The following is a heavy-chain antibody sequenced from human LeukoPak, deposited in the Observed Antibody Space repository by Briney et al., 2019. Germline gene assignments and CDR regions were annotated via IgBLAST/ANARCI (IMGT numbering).Heavy chain of an antibody. J-gene: IGHJ4*01. Sequence: GGSLRLSCAASGFTFSNSAMNWVRQAPGKWLEWVSSINDVGSHIYYADSVRGRFTISRDNAKTSVYLQMNNLRPEDTAVYYCARDATYYLRYGYFDCWGHGTLVTVSS. CDR3: ARDATYYLRYGYFDC. V-gene: IGHV3-21*01. CDR1: GFTFSNSA. CDR2: INDVGSHI. D-gene: IGHD5/OR15-5a*01.